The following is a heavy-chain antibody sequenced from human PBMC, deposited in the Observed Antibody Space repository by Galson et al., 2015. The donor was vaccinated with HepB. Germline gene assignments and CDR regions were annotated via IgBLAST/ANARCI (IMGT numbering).Heavy chain of an antibody. CDR2: IIPIFSTT. V-gene: IGHV1-69*13. CDR3: ARPLVRGVNRPFDL. Sequence: SVKVSCKASGGTFRSYAITWVRQAPGQGLEWMGGIIPIFSTTNYAQKFQGRVTITADESTSTAYMELSSLRSDDTAVYYCARPLVRGVNRPFDLWGQGTMVTVSS. J-gene: IGHJ3*01. D-gene: IGHD3-10*01. CDR1: GGTFRSYA.